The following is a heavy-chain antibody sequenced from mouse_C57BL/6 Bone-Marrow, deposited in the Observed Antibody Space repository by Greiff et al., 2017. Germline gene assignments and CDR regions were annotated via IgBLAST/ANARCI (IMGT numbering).Heavy chain of an antibody. D-gene: IGHD1-1*01. CDR2: IYPRSGNT. Sequence: VQRVESGAELARPGASVKLSCKASGYTFTSYGISWVKQRTGQGLEWIGEIYPRSGNTYYNEKFKGKATLTADKSSSTAYMELRSLTSEDSAVYFCARLDYYGSSQSFYAMDYWGQGTSVTVSS. V-gene: IGHV1-81*01. CDR1: GYTFTSYG. J-gene: IGHJ4*01. CDR3: ARLDYYGSSQSFYAMDY.